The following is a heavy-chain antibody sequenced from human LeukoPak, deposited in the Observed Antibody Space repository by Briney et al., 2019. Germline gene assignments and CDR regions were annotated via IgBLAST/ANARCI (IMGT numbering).Heavy chain of an antibody. V-gene: IGHV3-74*01. D-gene: IGHD3-3*01. Sequence: GGSLRLSCAASGFTLNNYVMDWVRQAPGKGLVWVSRINSDGTITSYADSVKGRFTISRDSAKNTLYLQMSSLRADDTAVYFCVRYYNFKIDYWGQGTLVTVSS. CDR3: VRYYNFKIDY. CDR2: INSDGTIT. CDR1: GFTLNNYV. J-gene: IGHJ4*02.